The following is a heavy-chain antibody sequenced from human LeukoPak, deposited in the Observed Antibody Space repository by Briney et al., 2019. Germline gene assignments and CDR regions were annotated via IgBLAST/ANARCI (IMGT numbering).Heavy chain of an antibody. CDR2: IKQDGSEK. V-gene: IGHV3-7*05. J-gene: IGHJ3*02. D-gene: IGHD2-21*01. CDR3: VRVLWTNAFDI. CDR1: EFTFSSYW. Sequence: GGSLRLSCAASEFTFSSYWMSWVRQAPGKGLEWVADIKQDGSEKYYVDSVKGRFTISRDNAKNSLYLQMNSLRAEDTAVYYCVRVLWTNAFDIWGQGTMVTVSS.